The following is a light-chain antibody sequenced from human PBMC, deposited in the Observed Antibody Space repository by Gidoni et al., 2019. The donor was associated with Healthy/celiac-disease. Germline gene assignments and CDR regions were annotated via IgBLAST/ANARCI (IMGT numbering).Light chain of an antibody. CDR3: SSYTSSSTVV. V-gene: IGLV2-14*01. J-gene: IGLJ2*01. Sequence: QSALTHPASVSWSPGHSITIPCPGTSSDVGGYNYVSWYQQQPGKAHILMIYDVSTRPSGVSNRFAGSKSGNTASLTICGLQAVGEADYYCSSYTSSSTVVFGGGTKLTV. CDR2: DVS. CDR1: SSDVGGYNY.